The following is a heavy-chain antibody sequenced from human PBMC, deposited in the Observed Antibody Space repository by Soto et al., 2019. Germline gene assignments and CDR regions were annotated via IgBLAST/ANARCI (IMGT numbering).Heavy chain of an antibody. D-gene: IGHD3-10*01. CDR2: IYYSGST. CDR3: ARATGFMVRGVITRDYYYGMDV. J-gene: IGHJ6*02. V-gene: IGHV4-31*03. CDR1: GGSISSGGYY. Sequence: PSETLSLTCTLSGGSISSGGYYWSWIRQHPGKGLEWIGYIYYSGSTYYNPSLKSRVTISVDTSKNQFSLKLSSVTAADTAVYYCARATGFMVRGVITRDYYYGMDVWGQGTTVTVSS.